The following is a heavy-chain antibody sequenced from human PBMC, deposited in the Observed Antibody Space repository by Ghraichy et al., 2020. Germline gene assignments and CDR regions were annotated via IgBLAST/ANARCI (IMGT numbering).Heavy chain of an antibody. CDR1: GFNFSSYA. J-gene: IGHJ4*02. CDR2: ISGSGGST. V-gene: IGHV3-23*01. Sequence: GGSLRLSCAASGFNFSSYAMSSVLQAQGKGLEWVSAISGSGGSTYYADSVKGRFTISRDKSKNTLYLQMNSLRADDTAVYYCAKGDCSGGSCYSNSWGQGTLVTVSS. CDR3: AKGDCSGGSCYSNS. D-gene: IGHD2-15*01.